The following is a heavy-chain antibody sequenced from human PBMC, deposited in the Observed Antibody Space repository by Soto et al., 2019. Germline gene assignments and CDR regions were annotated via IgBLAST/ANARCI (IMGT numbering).Heavy chain of an antibody. CDR1: GGTFSSYA. V-gene: IGHV1-8*02. D-gene: IGHD1-7*01. Sequence: GASVKVSCKASGGTFSSYAISWVRQATGQGLEWMGWINPNNGNTGYAQKFQGRVTMTRDTSTSTVYMELSSLRSEDTAVYYCARGSGTGAFDIWGQGTMVTV. CDR3: ARGSGTGAFDI. J-gene: IGHJ3*02. CDR2: INPNNGNT.